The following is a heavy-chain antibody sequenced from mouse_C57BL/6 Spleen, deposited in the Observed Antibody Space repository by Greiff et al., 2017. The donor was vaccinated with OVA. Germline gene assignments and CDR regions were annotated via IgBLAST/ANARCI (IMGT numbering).Heavy chain of an antibody. Sequence: EVKLMESGGGLVKPGGSLKLSCAASGFTFSSYAMSWVRQTPEKRLEWVATISDGGSYTYYPDNVKGRFTISRDNAKNNLYLQMSHLKSEDTAMYYCARDFPYGSSSWFAYWGQGTLVTVSA. D-gene: IGHD1-1*01. CDR2: ISDGGSYT. CDR3: ARDFPYGSSSWFAY. J-gene: IGHJ3*01. V-gene: IGHV5-4*01. CDR1: GFTFSSYA.